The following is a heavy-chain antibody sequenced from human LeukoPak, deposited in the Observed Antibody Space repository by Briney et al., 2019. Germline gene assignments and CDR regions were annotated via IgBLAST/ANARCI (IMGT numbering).Heavy chain of an antibody. V-gene: IGHV4-39*07. CDR2: IYHSGST. D-gene: IGHD4-11*01. J-gene: IGHJ4*02. Sequence: SETLSLTCTVSGGSISSSSYYWGWIRQPPGKGLEWIGSIYHSGSTYYNPSLKSRVTISVDTSKNQFSLKLSSVTAADTAVYYCARDRYSRGSFDYWGQGTWSPSPQ. CDR3: ARDRYSRGSFDY. CDR1: GGSISSSSYY.